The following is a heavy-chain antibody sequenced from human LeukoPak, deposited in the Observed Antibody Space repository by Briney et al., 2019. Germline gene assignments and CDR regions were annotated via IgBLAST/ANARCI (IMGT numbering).Heavy chain of an antibody. V-gene: IGHV3-7*01. Sequence: GGSLSLSCAASGFAFGTYWMTWVRQAPGKGLEWVANIKIDGTEKRYADSVKGRFTISRDNAKNSLYLQMSSLRAEDTAVYYCARRVVGGTDYFDYWGQGNLVTVSS. J-gene: IGHJ4*02. D-gene: IGHD1-26*01. CDR2: IKIDGTEK. CDR3: ARRVVGGTDYFDY. CDR1: GFAFGTYW.